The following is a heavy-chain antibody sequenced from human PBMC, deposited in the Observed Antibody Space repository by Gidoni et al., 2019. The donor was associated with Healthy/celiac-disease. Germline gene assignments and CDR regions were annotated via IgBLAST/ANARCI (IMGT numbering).Heavy chain of an antibody. J-gene: IGHJ4*02. V-gene: IGHV4-39*01. CDR3: ARTRKRFLEWYFDY. D-gene: IGHD3-3*01. CDR1: GGSLSSSSYY. Sequence: QLQLQESGPGLVKPSEPLSLTCTVPGGSLSSSSYYWGWIRQPPGKGLEWIGSIYYSGSTYYNPSLKSRVTISVDTSKNQFSLKLSSVTAADTAVYYCARTRKRFLEWYFDYWGKGTLVTVSS. CDR2: IYYSGST.